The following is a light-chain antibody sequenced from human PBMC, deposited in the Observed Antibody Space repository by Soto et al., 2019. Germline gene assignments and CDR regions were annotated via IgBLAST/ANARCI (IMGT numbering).Light chain of an antibody. CDR1: QYVTNTY. CDR3: QQYANSPRLT. CDR2: STS. J-gene: IGKJ5*01. V-gene: IGKV3-20*01. Sequence: VLTQSPGTLSLSPWERATLSCRASQYVTNTYLAWYQQKPGQAPRLIIYSTSRRATGIPDRFTGSGSGTEFILTISRLEPEDFAIYYCQQYANSPRLTLGQGTRLEIK.